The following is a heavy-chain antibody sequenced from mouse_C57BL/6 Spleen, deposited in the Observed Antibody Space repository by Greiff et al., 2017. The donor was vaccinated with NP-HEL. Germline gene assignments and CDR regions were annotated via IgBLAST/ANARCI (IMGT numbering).Heavy chain of an antibody. CDR1: GFTFSSYA. D-gene: IGHD2-4*01. Sequence: EVQLVESGEGLVKPGGSLKLSCAASGFTFSSYAMSWVRQTPEKRLEWVAYISSGGDYIYYADTVKGRFTISRDNARNTLYLQMSSLKSEDTAMYYCTRDYYDYGYYAMDYWGQGTSVTVSS. CDR2: ISSGGDYI. J-gene: IGHJ4*01. CDR3: TRDYYDYGYYAMDY. V-gene: IGHV5-9-1*02.